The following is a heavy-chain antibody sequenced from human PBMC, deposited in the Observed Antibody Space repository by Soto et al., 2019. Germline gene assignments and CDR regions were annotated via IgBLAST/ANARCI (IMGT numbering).Heavy chain of an antibody. Sequence: SGGSLRLSCAASGFTLTTYGMHWVRQAPGKGLEWVAAMSYDGTKEYYADSVKGRFTISRDSSRNTLFLQLNSLRAEDTAVYYCAKEFGSTWIDHWGEGTLVTVPS. D-gene: IGHD6-13*01. CDR3: AKEFGSTWIDH. V-gene: IGHV3-30*18. CDR2: MSYDGTKE. J-gene: IGHJ4*02. CDR1: GFTLTTYG.